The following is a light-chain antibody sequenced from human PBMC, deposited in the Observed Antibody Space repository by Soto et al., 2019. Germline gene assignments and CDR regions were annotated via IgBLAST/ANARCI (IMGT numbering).Light chain of an antibody. J-gene: IGKJ1*01. CDR3: QQYNRYWT. Sequence: RSPSTVPACVGDRVTITCRASQSISSWLAWYQRKPGKAPKLLIYKASSLESGVPSRLSGGGSGTGFTVAIRSLQSDDFAPYFGQQYNRYWTFGQGTKVDIK. V-gene: IGKV1-5*03. CDR1: QSISSW. CDR2: KAS.